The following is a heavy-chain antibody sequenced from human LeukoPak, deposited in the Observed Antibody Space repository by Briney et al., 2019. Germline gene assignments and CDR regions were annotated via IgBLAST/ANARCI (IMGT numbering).Heavy chain of an antibody. J-gene: IGHJ4*02. D-gene: IGHD2-15*01. CDR1: GGSISSYY. CDR2: IYTSGST. Sequence: SETLSLTCTVSGGSISSYYWSWIRQPPGKGLEWIGYIYTSGSTNYNPSLKSRVTISVDTSKNQFSLKLSSVTAAGTAVYYCARTYCSGGSCSIDYWGQGTLVTVSS. CDR3: ARTYCSGGSCSIDY. V-gene: IGHV4-4*09.